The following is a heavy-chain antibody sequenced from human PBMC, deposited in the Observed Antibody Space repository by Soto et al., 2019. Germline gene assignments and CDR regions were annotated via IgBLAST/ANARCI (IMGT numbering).Heavy chain of an antibody. J-gene: IGHJ6*02. CDR2: IYPGDSDT. D-gene: IGHD3-22*01. CDR1: GYSFTSYW. V-gene: IGHV5-51*01. CDR3: ALSNYDSSGYYHYYYGMDV. Sequence: PGESLKISCKGSGYSFTSYWIGWVRQMPGKGLEWMGIIYPGDSDTRYSPSFQGQVTISADKSISTAYLQWSSLKASDTAMYYRALSNYDSSGYYHYYYGMDVWGQGTTVTVSS.